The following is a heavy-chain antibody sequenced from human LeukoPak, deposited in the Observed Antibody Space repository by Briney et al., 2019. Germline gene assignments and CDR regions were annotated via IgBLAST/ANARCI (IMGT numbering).Heavy chain of an antibody. D-gene: IGHD6-13*01. J-gene: IGHJ4*02. V-gene: IGHV4-4*07. CDR3: ARDRYSSSPYFDY. CDR2: IYTSGST. CDR1: GGSISSHY. Sequence: SETLSLTCTVSGGSISSHYWSWIRQPPGKGLEWIGRIYTSGSTNYNPSLKSRVTMSVDTSKNQFSLKLSSVTAADTAVYYCARDRYSSSPYFDYWGQGTLVTVSS.